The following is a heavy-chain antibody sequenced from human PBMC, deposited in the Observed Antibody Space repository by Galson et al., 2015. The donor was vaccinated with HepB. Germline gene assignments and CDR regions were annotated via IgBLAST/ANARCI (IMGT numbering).Heavy chain of an antibody. CDR3: GRGGWLDY. Sequence: SLRLSCAASGFMFSTYWMHWVRQAPGKGLVWVSRINGDGRSTNYADSVKGRFTISRDNAKNTLYLEMKSLRGEDTAVYYCGRGGWLDYLGQGTLVTVSS. CDR1: GFMFSTYW. J-gene: IGHJ4*02. V-gene: IGHV3-74*01. CDR2: INGDGRST. D-gene: IGHD5-24*01.